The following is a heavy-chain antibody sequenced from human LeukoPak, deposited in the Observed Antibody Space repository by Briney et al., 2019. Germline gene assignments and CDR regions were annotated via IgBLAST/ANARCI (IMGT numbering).Heavy chain of an antibody. D-gene: IGHD7-27*01. CDR2: VYYSGST. V-gene: IGHV4-59*01. CDR1: GDFITASY. CDR3: ATNTGTVFDY. J-gene: IGHJ4*02. Sequence: ASETLSLTCTVSGDFITASYWSWLRQPPGKGLEWIGYVYYSGSTDYNPSLRSRVTISLEMSKHQFSLNVTSVTAADTAVYYCATNTGTVFDYWGQGALVTVSS.